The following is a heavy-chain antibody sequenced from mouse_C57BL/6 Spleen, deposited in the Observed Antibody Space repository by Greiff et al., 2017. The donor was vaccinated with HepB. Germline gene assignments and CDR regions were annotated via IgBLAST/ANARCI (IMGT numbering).Heavy chain of an antibody. Sequence: EVQVVESGGGLVKPGGSLKLSCAASGFTFSSYTMSWVRQTPEKRLEWVATISGGGGNTYYPDSVKGRFTISRDNAKNTLYLQMSSRRSEDTALYYCARHDGYYSHWYFDFWGTGTTVTVSS. CDR3: ARHDGYYSHWYFDF. V-gene: IGHV5-9*01. D-gene: IGHD2-3*01. J-gene: IGHJ1*03. CDR1: GFTFSSYT. CDR2: ISGGGGNT.